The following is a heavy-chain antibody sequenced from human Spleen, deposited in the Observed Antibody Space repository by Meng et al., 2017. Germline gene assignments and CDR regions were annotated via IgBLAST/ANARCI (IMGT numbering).Heavy chain of an antibody. Sequence: GRRQQPAQGLVKPSGTLALTCAVSGGSISSSNWWSWVRQPPGQGLEWIGEIYHSGSTNYNPSLKSRVTISVDTSKNQFSLKLSSVTAADTAVYYCARGPKNYYDSSGYYYFFDYWGQGTLVTVSS. V-gene: IGHV4-4*02. CDR2: IYHSGST. J-gene: IGHJ4*02. CDR1: GGSISSSNW. D-gene: IGHD3-22*01. CDR3: ARGPKNYYDSSGYYYFFDY.